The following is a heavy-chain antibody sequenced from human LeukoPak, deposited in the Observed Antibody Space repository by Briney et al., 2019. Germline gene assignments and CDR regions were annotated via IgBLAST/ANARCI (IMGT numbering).Heavy chain of an antibody. V-gene: IGHV3-9*01. D-gene: IGHD6-6*01. CDR2: ISWNSGSI. Sequence: GGSLRLSCAASGFTFDDYAMHWVRQAPGKGLEWGSGISWNSGSIGYADSVKGRFTISRDNAKNSLYLQMNSLRAEDTALYYCAKTGPYSSSSTFDYWGQGTLVTVSS. J-gene: IGHJ4*02. CDR3: AKTGPYSSSSTFDY. CDR1: GFTFDDYA.